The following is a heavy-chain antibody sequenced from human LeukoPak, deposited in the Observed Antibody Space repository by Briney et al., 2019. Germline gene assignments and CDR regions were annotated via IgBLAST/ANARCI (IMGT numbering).Heavy chain of an antibody. J-gene: IGHJ6*02. Sequence: PGGSLRLSCAASGFTFSSYAMHWVRQAPGKGLEWVAVISYDGSNKYYADSVKGRFTISRDNSKNTLYLQMNSLRAEDTAAYYCARQKYSSNMDVWGQGTTVTVSS. CDR2: ISYDGSNK. V-gene: IGHV3-30-3*01. CDR3: ARQKYSSNMDV. CDR1: GFTFSSYA. D-gene: IGHD6-13*01.